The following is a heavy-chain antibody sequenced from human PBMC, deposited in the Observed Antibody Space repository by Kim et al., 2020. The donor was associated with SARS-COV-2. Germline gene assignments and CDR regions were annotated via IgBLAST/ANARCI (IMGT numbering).Heavy chain of an antibody. CDR2: VYQSGRK. D-gene: IGHD2-21*02. J-gene: IGHJ6*01. CDR1: GASINTFY. CDR3: SRDVGISVCDCHYFHGLDV. Sequence: SETLSLTCTVSGASINTFYWSWLRQAPGKGLEWVGYVYQSGRKKYNPSSKSGVAISLDTTKNQVSLKLKSVTAADTAIFFCSRDVGISVCDCHYFHGLDV. V-gene: IGHV4-59*01.